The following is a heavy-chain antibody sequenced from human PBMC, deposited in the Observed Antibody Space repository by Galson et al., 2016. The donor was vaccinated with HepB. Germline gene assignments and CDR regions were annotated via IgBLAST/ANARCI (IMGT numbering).Heavy chain of an antibody. Sequence: SLRLSCAASGLIVSNSYMSWVRQAPGKGLEWVAVIFGGGATYYADSVRDRFTISRDNSNNMVFLQMHSLRAEDTAVYFCARVGTPRSLNYFDYWGQGIVVAVSS. CDR1: GLIVSNSY. D-gene: IGHD3-10*01. CDR3: ARVGTPRSLNYFDY. V-gene: IGHV3-53*01. J-gene: IGHJ4*02. CDR2: IFGGGAT.